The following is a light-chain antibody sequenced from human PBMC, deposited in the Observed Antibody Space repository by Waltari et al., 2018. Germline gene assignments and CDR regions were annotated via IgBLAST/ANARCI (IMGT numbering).Light chain of an antibody. J-gene: IGLJ3*02. CDR3: CSYATGVIVL. CDR1: NSDIGSYAL. Sequence: QSALTQPASVSGSPGQSITISCTGTNSDIGSYALVSWYQQRPGKAPKLIIYEVTKRPSGVSDRFSGSKSASTASRTISGLQAEDEADYYCCSYATGVIVLFGGGTKVTVL. CDR2: EVT. V-gene: IGLV2-23*02.